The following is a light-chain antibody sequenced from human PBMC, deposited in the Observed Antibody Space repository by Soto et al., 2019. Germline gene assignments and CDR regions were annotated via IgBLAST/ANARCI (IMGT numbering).Light chain of an antibody. Sequence: EIVLTQSPATLSLSPGDRATLSCTASQTISRSLAWYQQKPGQSPRLLTYDASKRATGIPARFSGSGSGTDFPLTITSLEPEDFAVYCCQHRSDWPAWLFRQGTKVEIK. CDR2: DAS. J-gene: IGKJ1*01. V-gene: IGKV3-11*01. CDR1: QTISRS. CDR3: QHRSDWPAWL.